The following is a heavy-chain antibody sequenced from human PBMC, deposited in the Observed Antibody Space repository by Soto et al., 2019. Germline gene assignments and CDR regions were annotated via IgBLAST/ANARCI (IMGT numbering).Heavy chain of an antibody. D-gene: IGHD6-13*01. Sequence: QAQVVQSGAEVRKPGSSVKLSCKASEGTFNSYAIAWVRQAPGQGLEWMGGIIPYYNTLNYAQKFQDRVTITTDDSTNTVYMELSSLRSDDTAVYFGASGASRWYPHFFDSWAQGTLVTVSS. CDR2: IIPYYNTL. CDR3: ASGASRWYPHFFDS. V-gene: IGHV1-69*01. CDR1: EGTFNSYA. J-gene: IGHJ4*02.